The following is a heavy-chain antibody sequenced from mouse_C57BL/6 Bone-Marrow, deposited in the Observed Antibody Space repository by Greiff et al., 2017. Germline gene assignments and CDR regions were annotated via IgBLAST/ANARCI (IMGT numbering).Heavy chain of an antibody. J-gene: IGHJ2*01. CDR3: ARSDYYGSSYVG. Sequence: VQLQQSGPELVKPGASVKISCKASGYAFSSSWMNWVKQRPGKGLEWIGRIYPGDGDTNYNGKFKGKATLTADKSSSTAYMQLSSLTSEDSAVYFCARSDYYGSSYVGWGQGTTLTVSS. CDR1: GYAFSSSW. CDR2: IYPGDGDT. V-gene: IGHV1-82*01. D-gene: IGHD1-1*01.